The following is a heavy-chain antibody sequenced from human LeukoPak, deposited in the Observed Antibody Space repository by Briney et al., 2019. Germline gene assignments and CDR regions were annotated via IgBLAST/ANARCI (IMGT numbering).Heavy chain of an antibody. Sequence: GASVTVSCKASGYTFTSYYMHWVRQAPGQGLEWMGIINPSGGSTSYAQKFQGRVTMTRDTSTSTVYMELSSLRSEDTAVYYCAREPRGTWRTDAFDIWGQGTMVTVSS. CDR1: GYTFTSYY. D-gene: IGHD1-7*01. V-gene: IGHV1-46*01. CDR3: AREPRGTWRTDAFDI. CDR2: INPSGGST. J-gene: IGHJ3*02.